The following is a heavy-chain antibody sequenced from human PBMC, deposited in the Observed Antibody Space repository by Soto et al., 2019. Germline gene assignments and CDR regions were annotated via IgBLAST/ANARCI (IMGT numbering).Heavy chain of an antibody. D-gene: IGHD1-26*01. J-gene: IGHJ5*02. Sequence: PSETLSLTCTVSGGSISSCNYYWGWIRQPPGKGLEWIGSIYYSGSTYYNPSLKSRVTISVDTSKNQFSLKLSSVTAADTAVYYCATQEVGGSYVYTFDPWGQGTLVTSPQ. CDR2: IYYSGST. CDR1: GGSISSCNYY. CDR3: ATQEVGGSYVYTFDP. V-gene: IGHV4-39*01.